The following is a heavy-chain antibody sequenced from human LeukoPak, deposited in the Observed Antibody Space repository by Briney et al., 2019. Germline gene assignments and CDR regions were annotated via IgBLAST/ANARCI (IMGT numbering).Heavy chain of an antibody. CDR3: ARDRGYCRGGRCYSNYFDL. J-gene: IGHJ4*02. V-gene: IGHV3-33*01. CDR2: TWSDGSDY. CDR1: GFTFSSFG. Sequence: GGSLRLSCAASGFTFSSFGMHWVRQAPGKGLEWVALTWSDGSDYFYPDSVKGRFTISRDNSKNTVYLQMNSLRDEDTAVYFCARDRGYCRGGRCYSNYFDLWGQGTLVTVSS. D-gene: IGHD2-15*01.